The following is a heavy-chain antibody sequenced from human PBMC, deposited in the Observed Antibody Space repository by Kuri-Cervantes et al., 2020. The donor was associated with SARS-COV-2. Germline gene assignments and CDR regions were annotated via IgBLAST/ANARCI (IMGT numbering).Heavy chain of an antibody. Sequence: SVKVSCKASGYTFTYCSLHWLQQAPGQGLERMGGIIPIFGTANYAQKFQGRVTITADKSTSTAYMELSSLRSEDTAVYYCAYYSNYYYYGMDVWGQGTTVTVSS. V-gene: IGHV1-69*06. D-gene: IGHD4-11*01. CDR1: GYTFTYCS. CDR3: AYYSNYYYYGMDV. CDR2: IIPIFGTA. J-gene: IGHJ6*02.